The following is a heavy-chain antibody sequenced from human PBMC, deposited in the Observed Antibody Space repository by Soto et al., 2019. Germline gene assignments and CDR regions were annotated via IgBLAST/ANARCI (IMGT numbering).Heavy chain of an antibody. J-gene: IGHJ6*02. V-gene: IGHV3-21*01. CDR1: GFTFSSYS. CDR2: ISSSSSYI. CDR3: ARAARLGVYYYGMDV. D-gene: IGHD6-6*01. Sequence: GGSLRLSCAASGFTFSSYSMNWVRKAPGKGLEWVSSISSSSSYIYYADSVKGRFTISRDNAKNSLYLQMNSLRAEDTAVYYCARAARLGVYYYGMDVWGQGTTVTVSS.